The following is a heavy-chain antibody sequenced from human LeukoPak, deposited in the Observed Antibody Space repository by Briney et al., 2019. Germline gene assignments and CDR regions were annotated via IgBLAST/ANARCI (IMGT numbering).Heavy chain of an antibody. V-gene: IGHV3-30*18. J-gene: IGHJ4*02. CDR1: GFTFSSYG. CDR2: ISYDGSNK. CDR3: AKDRYYFDY. Sequence: QPGGSLRVSCAASGFTFSSYGMHWVRQAPGKGLEWVAVISYDGSNKYYADSVKGRFTISRDNSKNTLYLQMNSLRAEDTAVYYCAKDRYYFDYWGQGTLVTVSS.